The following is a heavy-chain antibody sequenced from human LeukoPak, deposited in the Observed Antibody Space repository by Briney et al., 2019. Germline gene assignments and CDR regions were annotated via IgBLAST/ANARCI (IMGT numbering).Heavy chain of an antibody. CDR3: ARDPHHDYDSSGYYYGGGFDAFDI. CDR1: GGPISRGVYY. V-gene: IGHV4-30-2*01. D-gene: IGHD3-22*01. CDR2: IYQIGSP. J-gene: IGHJ3*02. Sequence: SDTLSLTCTVSGGPISRGVYYWGWIRQPPGKGVEWVGYIYQIGSPYNNPSLKSRVSISEDRSKNQFSLKLSSVTAADTAVYYCARDPHHDYDSSGYYYGGGFDAFDIWGQGTMVTVSS.